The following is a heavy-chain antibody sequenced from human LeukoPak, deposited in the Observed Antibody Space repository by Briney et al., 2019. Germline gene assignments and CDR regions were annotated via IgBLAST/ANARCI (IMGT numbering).Heavy chain of an antibody. V-gene: IGHV1-2*02. Sequence: ASVKVSCKASGHTFTGYYMHWVRQAPGQGLEWMGWINPNSGGTNYAQKFQGRVTMTRDTSISTAYMELSRLRSDDTAVYYCARDGKRDYSNYNWFDPWGQGTLVAVSS. CDR3: ARDGKRDYSNYNWFDP. CDR1: GHTFTGYY. CDR2: INPNSGGT. D-gene: IGHD4-11*01. J-gene: IGHJ5*02.